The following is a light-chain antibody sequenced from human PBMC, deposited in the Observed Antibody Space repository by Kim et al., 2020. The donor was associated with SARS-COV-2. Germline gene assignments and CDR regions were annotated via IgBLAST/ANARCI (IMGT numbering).Light chain of an antibody. CDR3: QHYNDYYWT. V-gene: IGKV1-5*03. CDR2: KAS. Sequence: DIQMTQSPSTLSASVGDRVTITCRASQNINNWLAWYQQKPGKAPKVLIYKASTLESGVPSRFSGGGSGTEFTLTISSLQPDDFATYYCQHYNDYYWTFGQGTKVDIK. J-gene: IGKJ1*01. CDR1: QNINNW.